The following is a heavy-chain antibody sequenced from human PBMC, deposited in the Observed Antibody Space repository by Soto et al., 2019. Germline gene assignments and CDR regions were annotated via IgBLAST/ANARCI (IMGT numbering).Heavy chain of an antibody. V-gene: IGHV4-59*01. Sequence: SETLSLTCTVSGGSISSYYWSWIRQPPGKGLEWIGYIYYSGSTNYNPSLKSRVTISVDTSKNQFSLKLSSVTAADTAVYYCARTYGFDAFDIWGQGTIVTVSS. CDR1: GGSISSYY. J-gene: IGHJ3*02. CDR2: IYYSGST. D-gene: IGHD4-17*01. CDR3: ARTYGFDAFDI.